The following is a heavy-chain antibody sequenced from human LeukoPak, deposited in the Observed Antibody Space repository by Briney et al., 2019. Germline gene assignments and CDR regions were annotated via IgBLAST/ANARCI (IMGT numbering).Heavy chain of an antibody. CDR1: GFTFSTYS. Sequence: PGGSLRLSCVASGFTFSTYSMNWVRQAPGKGLEWVGRIKSKTDGGTTDYAAPVKGRFNISRDDSKNTLYLQMNSLKTEDTAVYYCTTDPIAVADFDYWGQGTLVTVSS. J-gene: IGHJ4*02. V-gene: IGHV3-15*01. CDR3: TTDPIAVADFDY. D-gene: IGHD6-19*01. CDR2: IKSKTDGGTT.